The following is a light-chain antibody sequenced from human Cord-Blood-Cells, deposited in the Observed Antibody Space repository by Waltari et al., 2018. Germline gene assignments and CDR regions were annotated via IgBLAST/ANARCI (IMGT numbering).Light chain of an antibody. CDR2: CAS. Sequence: DIVMNQSPDSLAVSLGETATINCKSRPSVLYSSNNKNYLAWYQQKPGQPPKLLIYCASTLESGVPDRFSGSGSGTDFTLTISSLQAEDLAVYYCQQYNSTPRTFGQGTKVEIK. CDR1: PSVLYSSNNKNY. CDR3: QQYNSTPRT. V-gene: IGKV4-1*01. J-gene: IGKJ1*01.